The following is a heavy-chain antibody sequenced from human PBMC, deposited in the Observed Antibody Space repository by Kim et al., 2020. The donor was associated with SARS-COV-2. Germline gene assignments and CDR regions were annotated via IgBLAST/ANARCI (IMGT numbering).Heavy chain of an antibody. J-gene: IGHJ4*02. CDR3: AKGWIQLWSPFDY. Sequence: GGSLRLSCAASGFTFSSYGMHWVRQAPGKGLEWVAVIWYDGSNKYYVDSVKGRFTISRDNSKNTLYLQMNSLRAEDTAVYYCAKGWIQLWSPFDYWGQGT. CDR1: GFTFSSYG. V-gene: IGHV3-33*06. CDR2: IWYDGSNK. D-gene: IGHD5-18*01.